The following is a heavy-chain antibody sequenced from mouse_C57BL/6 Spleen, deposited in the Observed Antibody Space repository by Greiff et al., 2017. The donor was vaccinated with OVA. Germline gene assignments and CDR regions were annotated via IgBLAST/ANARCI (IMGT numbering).Heavy chain of an antibody. Sequence: VKLVESGPELVKPGASVKISCKASGYAFSSSWMNWVKQRPGKGLEWIGRIYPGDGDTNYNGKFKGKATLTADKSSSTAYMQLSSLTSEDSAVYFCARCYYDYGYAMDYWGQGTSVTVSS. V-gene: IGHV1-82*01. CDR3: ARCYYDYGYAMDY. D-gene: IGHD2-4*01. CDR2: IYPGDGDT. J-gene: IGHJ4*01. CDR1: GYAFSSSW.